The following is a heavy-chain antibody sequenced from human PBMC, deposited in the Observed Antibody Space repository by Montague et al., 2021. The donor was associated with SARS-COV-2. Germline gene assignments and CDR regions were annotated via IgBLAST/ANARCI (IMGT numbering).Heavy chain of an antibody. CDR3: ARDKAEYIVVVPAVPLAYGMDV. CDR1: GGSISSSSYY. V-gene: IGHV4-39*07. J-gene: IGHJ6*02. Sequence: SETLSLTCTVSGGSISSSSYYWGWIRQPPGKGLEWIGSIYYRGSTYYNPSLKSRVTISADTSKNQFSLKLSSVTAADTAVYYCARDKAEYIVVVPAVPLAYGMDVWGQGTTVTVFS. D-gene: IGHD2-2*01. CDR2: IYYRGST.